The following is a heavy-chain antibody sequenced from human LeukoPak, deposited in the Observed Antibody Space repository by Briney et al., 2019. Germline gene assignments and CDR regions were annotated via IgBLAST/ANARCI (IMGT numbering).Heavy chain of an antibody. J-gene: IGHJ2*01. Sequence: PGGSLRLSSAASGFTFTSQGMAWVRQAPAKGLEWVSAITGSGDNTYYADSVKGRFTISRNNSKNTLYLQMNSLSAEDTAVYYCAKMQGYFDLWGRGTLVTVSS. CDR2: ITGSGDNT. CDR3: AKMQGYFDL. CDR1: GFTFTSQG. V-gene: IGHV3-23*01.